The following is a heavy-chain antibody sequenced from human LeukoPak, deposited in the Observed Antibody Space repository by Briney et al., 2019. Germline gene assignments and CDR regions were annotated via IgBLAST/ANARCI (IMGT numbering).Heavy chain of an antibody. J-gene: IGHJ4*02. Sequence: KNGESLKISCKGSGYSFTTYWIGWVRQMPGKGLEWMGIIYPDDSDTRDSPSFQGQVTISADKSISTAYLQWNSLKASDTAMYYCARSEYGSGRDEYYFDYWGQGTLVTVSS. V-gene: IGHV5-51*01. CDR3: ARSEYGSGRDEYYFDY. D-gene: IGHD3-10*01. CDR2: IYPDDSDT. CDR1: GYSFTTYW.